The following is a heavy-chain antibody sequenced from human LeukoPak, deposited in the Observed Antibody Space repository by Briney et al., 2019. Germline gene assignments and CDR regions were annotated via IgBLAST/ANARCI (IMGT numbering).Heavy chain of an antibody. CDR1: GGSFSGYY. CDR2: IYHSGST. CDR3: ARSDTAMVTFDY. J-gene: IGHJ4*02. D-gene: IGHD5-18*01. V-gene: IGHV4-34*01. Sequence: SETLSLTCAVYGGSFSGYYWSWIRQPPGKGLEWIGSIYHSGSTYYNPSLKSRVTISVDTSKNQFSLKLSSVTAADTAVYYCARSDTAMVTFDYWGQGTLVTVSS.